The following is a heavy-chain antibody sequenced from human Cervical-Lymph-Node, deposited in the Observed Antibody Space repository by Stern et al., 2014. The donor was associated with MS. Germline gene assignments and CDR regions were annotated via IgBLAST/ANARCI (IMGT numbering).Heavy chain of an antibody. CDR3: ARHLVEDAFDV. V-gene: IGHV4-59*08. CDR1: GGSVSSFY. CDR2: FYYSGNT. Sequence: QLQLQESGPGLVKPSETLSLTCTVSGGSVSSFYLSWIRQPPGKGLEWIGYFYYSGNTIYNPSLKSRVTMSADTSKNQFSLKLTSVSAADTAVYYCARHLVEDAFDVWGQGTMVTVSS. D-gene: IGHD3-16*02. J-gene: IGHJ3*01.